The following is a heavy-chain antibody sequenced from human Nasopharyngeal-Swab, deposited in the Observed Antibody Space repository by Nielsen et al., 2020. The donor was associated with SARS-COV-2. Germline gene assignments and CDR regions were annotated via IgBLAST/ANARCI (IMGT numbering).Heavy chain of an antibody. CDR3: ARRAFGGVIAAFDY. V-gene: IGHV4-39*01. J-gene: IGHJ4*02. CDR1: GGSISSSTYY. Sequence: GSLRLSCTVSGGSISSSTYYWGWIRQPPGKGLECIGSIYYSGSTYYNPSLKSRVTISVDTSKNQFSLKLTSVTAADTAVYYCARRAFGGVIAAFDYWGQGTLVTVSS. CDR2: IYYSGST. D-gene: IGHD3-16*02.